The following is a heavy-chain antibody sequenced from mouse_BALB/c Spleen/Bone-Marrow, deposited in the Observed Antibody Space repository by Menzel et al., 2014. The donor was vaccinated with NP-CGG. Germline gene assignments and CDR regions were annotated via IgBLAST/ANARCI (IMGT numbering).Heavy chain of an antibody. CDR2: ISSGSSTI. Sequence: EVQVVESGGGLVQPGGSRKLSCAASGFTFSSFGMHWVRQAPEKGLEWVAYISSGSSTIYYADTVKGRFAISRDNPKNTLFLQMTSLRSEDTAMYCCARSDGNYDYAMDYWGQGTSVTVSS. D-gene: IGHD2-1*01. CDR3: ARSDGNYDYAMDY. J-gene: IGHJ4*01. V-gene: IGHV5-17*02. CDR1: GFTFSSFG.